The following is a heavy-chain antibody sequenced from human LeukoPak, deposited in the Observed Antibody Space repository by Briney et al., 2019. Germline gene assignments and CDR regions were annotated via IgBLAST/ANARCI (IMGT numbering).Heavy chain of an antibody. CDR1: GFTFSTYE. J-gene: IGHJ4*02. V-gene: IGHV3-48*03. CDR2: IISGGTTQ. CDR3: ARDTVDGPFVTSLDY. Sequence: GGSLTLSCSASGFTFSTYEMNWVRQTPGKGLEGVAHIISGGTTQYYADSVRGRFTVSRDNAKNSLYLHMNSLRAEDTAVYYCARDTVDGPFVTSLDYWGQGARVTVSS. D-gene: IGHD5-12*01.